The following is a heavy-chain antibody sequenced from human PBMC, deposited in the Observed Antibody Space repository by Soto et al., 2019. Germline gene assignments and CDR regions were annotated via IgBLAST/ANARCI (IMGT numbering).Heavy chain of an antibody. Sequence: SETLSLTCTVSGDSVSSGGYYWTWIRQPPGKGLEWVGHICFSGGTNYIPSLESRVTISLDTSKNQFSLKLTSVTAADTAVYYCARVPIDTYMIYWSDPWGQGTLVTVSS. CDR3: ARVPIDTYMIYWSDP. J-gene: IGHJ5*02. D-gene: IGHD3-16*01. CDR1: GDSVSSGGYY. CDR2: ICFSGGT. V-gene: IGHV4-61*08.